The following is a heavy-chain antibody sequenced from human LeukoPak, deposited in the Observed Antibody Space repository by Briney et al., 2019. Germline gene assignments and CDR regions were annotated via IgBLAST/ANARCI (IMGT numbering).Heavy chain of an antibody. V-gene: IGHV4-59*01. Sequence: SETLSLTCTVSGGSISSYYWSWIRQPPGKGLEWIGYIYYSGSTNYNPSLKSRVTISVDTSKNQFSLKLSSVTAADTAVYYCARENRVGKGSWFDPWGQGTLVTVSS. D-gene: IGHD1/OR15-1a*01. CDR2: IYYSGST. CDR3: ARENRVGKGSWFDP. J-gene: IGHJ5*02. CDR1: GGSISSYY.